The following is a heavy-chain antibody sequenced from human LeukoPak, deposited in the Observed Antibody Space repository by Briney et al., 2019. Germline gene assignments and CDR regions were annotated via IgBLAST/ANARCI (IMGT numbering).Heavy chain of an antibody. Sequence: PGGSLRLSCAASGFTFSNYAMTWVRQAPGKGLEWVSGISGSGGGTYYADSVKGRFTISRDNSKNTLYLQMNSLRAEDTALYYCAKKDCGGGACYPPRFDWCGEGTLATASS. J-gene: IGHJ4*01. CDR1: GFTFSNYA. D-gene: IGHD2-15*01. CDR2: ISGSGGGT. CDR3: AKKDCGGGACYPPRFDW. V-gene: IGHV3-23*01.